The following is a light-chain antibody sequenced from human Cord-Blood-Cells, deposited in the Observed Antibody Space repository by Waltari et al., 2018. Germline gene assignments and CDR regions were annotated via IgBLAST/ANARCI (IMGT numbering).Light chain of an antibody. V-gene: IGLV2-23*01. CDR2: EGS. J-gene: IGLJ2*01. Sequence: QSALTQPASVSGSPGQSITISCTGTSSDVGSYNLVSWYQQHTGKAPKLMIYEGSKRPSGVSNRCSGSKAGNTASLTISWRQAEDEADYCCCSYAGSSTLVFGVGTKLTVL. CDR1: SSDVGSYNL. CDR3: CSYAGSSTLV.